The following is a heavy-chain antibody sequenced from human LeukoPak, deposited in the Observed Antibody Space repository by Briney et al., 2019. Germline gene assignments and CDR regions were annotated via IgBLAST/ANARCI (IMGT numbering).Heavy chain of an antibody. J-gene: IGHJ5*02. Sequence: GGSLRLSCAASGFTFSSYSMNWVRQAPGKGLEWVSYISSSSSTIYYADSVKGRFTISRDNAKNSLYLQMNSLRAEDTAVYYCARAPDWFDPWGQGTLVTVSS. CDR1: GFTFSSYS. V-gene: IGHV3-48*04. CDR3: ARAPDWFDP. CDR2: ISSSSSTI.